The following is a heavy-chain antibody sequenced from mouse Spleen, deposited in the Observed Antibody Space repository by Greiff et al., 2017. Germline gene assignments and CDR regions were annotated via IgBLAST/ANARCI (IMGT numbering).Heavy chain of an antibody. Sequence: EVQLVESGGGLVKLGGSLKLSCAASGFTFSSYAMSWVRQTPEKRLEWVATISSGGGNTYYPDSVKGRFTISRDNAKNTLYLQMSSLKSEDTAMYYCARSSYYYGSPWFAYWGQGTLVTVSA. CDR3: ARSSYYYGSPWFAY. J-gene: IGHJ3*01. D-gene: IGHD1-1*01. CDR1: GFTFSSYA. CDR2: ISSGGGNT. V-gene: IGHV5-9-3*01.